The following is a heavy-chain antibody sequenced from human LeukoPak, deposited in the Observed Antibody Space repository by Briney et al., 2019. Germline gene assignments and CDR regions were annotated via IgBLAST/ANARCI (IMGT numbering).Heavy chain of an antibody. J-gene: IGHJ5*02. Sequence: GASVKVSCKASGYTFTSYGISWVRQAPGQGLEWMGWISAYNGNTNYAQKLQGRVTMTTDTSTSTAYMELRSLRSDDTAVYYCARDREEFNCGGDCYSSGWFDHWGQGTLVTVSS. D-gene: IGHD2-21*01. CDR2: ISAYNGNT. CDR3: ARDREEFNCGGDCYSSGWFDH. V-gene: IGHV1-18*01. CDR1: GYTFTSYG.